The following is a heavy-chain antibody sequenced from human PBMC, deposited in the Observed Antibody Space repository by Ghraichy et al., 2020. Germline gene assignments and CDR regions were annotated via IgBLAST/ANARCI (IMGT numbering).Heavy chain of an antibody. V-gene: IGHV3-74*01. J-gene: IGHJ5*02. Sequence: GGSLRLSCAASGFTFSSYWMHWVRQAPGKGLVWVSRINSDGSSTSYADSVKGRFTISRDNAKNTLYLQMNSLRAEDTAVYYCASAGIRGWFDPWGQGTLVTVSS. CDR1: GFTFSSYW. D-gene: IGHD3-3*02. CDR2: INSDGSST. CDR3: ASAGIRGWFDP.